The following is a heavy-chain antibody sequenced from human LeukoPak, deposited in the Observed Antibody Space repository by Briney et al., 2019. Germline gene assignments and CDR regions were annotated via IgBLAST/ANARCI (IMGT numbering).Heavy chain of an antibody. Sequence: PGGSLRLYCAASGFTLSSYGMHWVRQAPGKGLQWVAVIWYDGSKKYYTDSVKGRFTISRDNSKNTLYLQVDSLRAEDTAVYYCARGQYSPDYWGQGTLVTVSS. J-gene: IGHJ4*02. CDR3: ARGQYSPDY. V-gene: IGHV3-33*01. CDR2: IWYDGSKK. CDR1: GFTLSSYG. D-gene: IGHD2-15*01.